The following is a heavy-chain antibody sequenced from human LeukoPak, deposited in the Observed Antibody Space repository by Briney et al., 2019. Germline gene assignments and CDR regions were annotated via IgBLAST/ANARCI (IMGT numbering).Heavy chain of an antibody. CDR3: ARGPYYTSTWYDPRFDY. CDR2: ISGSGGST. V-gene: IGHV3-23*01. CDR1: GFTFSSYA. D-gene: IGHD6-13*01. J-gene: IGHJ4*02. Sequence: PGGSLRLSCAASGFTFSSYAMSWVRQAPGKGLEWVSAISGSGGSTYYADSVKGRFTISRDNAKYSLYLQMNSLRAEDTALYYCARGPYYTSTWYDPRFDYWGQGTLVTVSS.